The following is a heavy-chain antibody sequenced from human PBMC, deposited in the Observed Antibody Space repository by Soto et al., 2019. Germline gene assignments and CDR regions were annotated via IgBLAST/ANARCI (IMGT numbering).Heavy chain of an antibody. V-gene: IGHV4-34*01. CDR1: GGFVSSGSYY. Sequence: QVQLQQWGAGLLKPSETLSLTCAVYGGFVSSGSYYWSWIRQPPGKGLEWIGEMSHSGGTHFNPSLNSRVTISVDTSKNQFSLKMSSVTAEDTALYYCARVERGTATTVVDAFDIWGPGTMVTVSS. CDR3: ARVERGTATTVVDAFDI. D-gene: IGHD1-1*01. CDR2: MSHSGGT. J-gene: IGHJ3*02.